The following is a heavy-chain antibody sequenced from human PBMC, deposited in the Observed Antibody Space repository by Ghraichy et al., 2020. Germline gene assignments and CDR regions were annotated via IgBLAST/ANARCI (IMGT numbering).Heavy chain of an antibody. CDR1: GGSISRYY. CDR3: ARDCGDFWSGPSDYYNFGMDV. Sequence: TLSLPCTVSGGSISRYYWSWIRQPAGKGLQWIGRIYRSGNTKYNASLKSRVTMSLDTSKNQLSLNLTSVTAADTAVYYCARDCGDFWSGPSDYYNFGMDVWGQGTTVTVSS. J-gene: IGHJ6*02. V-gene: IGHV4-4*07. CDR2: IYRSGNT. D-gene: IGHD3-3*01.